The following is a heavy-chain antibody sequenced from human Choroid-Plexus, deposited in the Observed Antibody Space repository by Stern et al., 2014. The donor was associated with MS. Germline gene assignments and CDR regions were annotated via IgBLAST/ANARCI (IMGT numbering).Heavy chain of an antibody. Sequence: VQLVESGGGAVQPGRSLRLSCATSGFTFSGYGMYWVRQAPGKGLEWVAISWSDGTKEDYADSVKGRFTISRDNSKNPLYLQMTSLRAEDTAVYYCARDDRTSWYGGMPHWGQGTLVTVSS. V-gene: IGHV3-33*01. CDR3: ARDDRTSWYGGMPH. CDR2: SWSDGTKE. J-gene: IGHJ4*02. D-gene: IGHD6-13*01. CDR1: GFTFSGYG.